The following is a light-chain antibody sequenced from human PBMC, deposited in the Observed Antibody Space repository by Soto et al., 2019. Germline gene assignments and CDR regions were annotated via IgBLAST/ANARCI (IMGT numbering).Light chain of an antibody. CDR3: QQYNSYSPYT. Sequence: DIQMTQSPSTLSASVGDRVTITCRASQSISSWLAWYQQKPGKAPKLLIYNASRLESGVPSRFSGSEFGTEFTLTISSLQPDDFATYYCQQYNSYSPYTFGQGTKLEIK. J-gene: IGKJ2*01. V-gene: IGKV1-5*03. CDR1: QSISSW. CDR2: NAS.